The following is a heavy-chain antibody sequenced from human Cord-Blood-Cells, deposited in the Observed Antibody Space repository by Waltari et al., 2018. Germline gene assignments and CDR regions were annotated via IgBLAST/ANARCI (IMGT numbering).Heavy chain of an antibody. CDR2: IYYSGST. D-gene: IGHD1-1*01. V-gene: IGHV4-31*03. J-gene: IGHJ2*01. Sequence: QVQLQESGPGLVKPSQTLSLTCTVSGGSISSGGYYWSWISQPPGKGLEWIGYIYYSGSTYYNPSLKSRVTISVDTSKNQFSLKLSSVTAADTAVYYCARDWRRPSGYWYFDLGGRGTLVTVSS. CDR3: ARDWRRPSGYWYFDL. CDR1: GGSISSGGYY.